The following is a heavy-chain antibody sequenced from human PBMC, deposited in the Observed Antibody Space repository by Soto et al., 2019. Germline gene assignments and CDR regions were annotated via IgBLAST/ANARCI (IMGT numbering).Heavy chain of an antibody. D-gene: IGHD4-17*01. V-gene: IGHV3-23*01. J-gene: IGHJ4*02. CDR3: AKDYYGDYEVYFDY. Sequence: GGSLSLSCAASGFTFSSYAMSWVRQAPGKGLEWVSAISGSGGSTYYADSVKGRFTISRDNSKNTLYLQMNSLRAEDTAVYYCAKDYYGDYEVYFDYWGQGTLVTVSS. CDR2: ISGSGGST. CDR1: GFTFSSYA.